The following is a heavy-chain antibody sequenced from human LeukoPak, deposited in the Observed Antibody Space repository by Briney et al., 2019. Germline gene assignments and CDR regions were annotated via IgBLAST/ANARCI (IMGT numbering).Heavy chain of an antibody. Sequence: AGGSLRLSCAASGFTFSSYSMNWVRQAPGKGLEWVSSISSSSSYIYYADSVKGRFTISRDNAKNSLYLQMNSLRAEDTAVYYCASEVPSWFDPWGQGTQVTVSS. J-gene: IGHJ5*02. CDR2: ISSSSSYI. V-gene: IGHV3-21*01. CDR1: GFTFSSYS. D-gene: IGHD1-1*01. CDR3: ASEVPSWFDP.